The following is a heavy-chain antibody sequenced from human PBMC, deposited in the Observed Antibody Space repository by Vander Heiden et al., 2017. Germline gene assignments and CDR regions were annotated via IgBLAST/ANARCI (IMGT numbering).Heavy chain of an antibody. CDR2: INTKSGVK. D-gene: IGHD6-19*01. CDR1: GYSFPDYY. V-gene: IGHV1-2*02. J-gene: IGHJ4*02. Sequence: QVQLVQSGAEVKKPGASVKVSCEASGYSFPDYYIHWVRQAPGQGLEWLGSINTKSGVKKYAQKFEARVTMKKDTSISTAYMELSRLTSDDTAVYDCARDGTVAVNFDFWGQGTLVTVSS. CDR3: ARDGTVAVNFDF.